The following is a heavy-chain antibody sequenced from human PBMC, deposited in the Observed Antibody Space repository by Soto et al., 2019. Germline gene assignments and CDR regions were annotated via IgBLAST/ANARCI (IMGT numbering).Heavy chain of an antibody. D-gene: IGHD2-21*02. CDR2: VNAGSGSS. Sequence: ASVKVSCKASGYTFTRYAIHWVRQAPGQGLEWMGWVNAGSGSSRYSQNFQGRVTITRDTSASTAYMELSSLIFEDTGIYYCARERAVSANFFDYWGQGTLVTVSS. CDR1: GYTFTRYA. J-gene: IGHJ4*02. V-gene: IGHV1-3*01. CDR3: ARERAVSANFFDY.